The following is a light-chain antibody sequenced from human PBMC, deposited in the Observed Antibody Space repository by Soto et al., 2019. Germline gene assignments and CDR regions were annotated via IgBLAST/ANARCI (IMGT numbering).Light chain of an antibody. CDR2: KAS. J-gene: IGKJ1*01. CDR1: QSISSW. CDR3: QPYNSYSRT. V-gene: IGKV1-5*03. Sequence: DIQMTQSPSTVSASVGDRVTITCRASQSISSWLAWYQQKPGKAPKLLIYKASSLESGVPSRFSGSGSGTEFTLTISSLQPDDFATYYCQPYNSYSRTFGQGTKVDIK.